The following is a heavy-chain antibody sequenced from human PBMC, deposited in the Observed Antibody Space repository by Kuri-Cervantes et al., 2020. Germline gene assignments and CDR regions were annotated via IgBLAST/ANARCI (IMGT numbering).Heavy chain of an antibody. V-gene: IGHV3-30*18. CDR1: GFTFSSYS. Sequence: GESLKISCAASGFTFSSYSMNWVRQAPGKGLEWVAVISYDGSNKYYADSVKGRFTISRDNSKNTLYLQMNSLRAEDTAVYYCAKDRGITIFGVASFYYWGQGTLVTVSS. CDR2: ISYDGSNK. CDR3: AKDRGITIFGVASFYY. D-gene: IGHD3-3*01. J-gene: IGHJ4*02.